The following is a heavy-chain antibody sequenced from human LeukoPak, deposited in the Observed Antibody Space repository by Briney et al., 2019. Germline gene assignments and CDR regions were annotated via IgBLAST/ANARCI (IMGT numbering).Heavy chain of an antibody. V-gene: IGHV1-69*04. CDR3: ARVDTAMVIDC. Sequence: ASVKVSFKASGGTFSSYAISWVRQAPGQGLEWMGRIIPILGIANYAQKFQGRVTITADKSTSTAYMELSSLRSEDTAVYYCARVDTAMVIDCWGQGTLVTVSS. J-gene: IGHJ4*02. CDR1: GGTFSSYA. D-gene: IGHD5-18*01. CDR2: IIPILGIA.